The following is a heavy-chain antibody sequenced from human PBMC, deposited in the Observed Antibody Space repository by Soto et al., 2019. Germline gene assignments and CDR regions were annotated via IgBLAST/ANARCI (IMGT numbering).Heavy chain of an antibody. Sequence: ESGGGVVQPGRSLRLSCAASGFTFSSYAMHWVRQAPGKGLEWVAVISYDGSNKYYADSVKGRFTISRDNSKNTLYLQMNSLRAEDTAVYYCARVSERRGDAFDIWGQGTMVTVSS. CDR1: GFTFSSYA. CDR2: ISYDGSNK. CDR3: ARVSERRGDAFDI. D-gene: IGHD1-1*01. J-gene: IGHJ3*02. V-gene: IGHV3-30-3*01.